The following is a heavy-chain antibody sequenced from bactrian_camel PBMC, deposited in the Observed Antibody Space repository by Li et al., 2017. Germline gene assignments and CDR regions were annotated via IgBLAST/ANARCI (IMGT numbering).Heavy chain of an antibody. CDR3: AADGGNGCNYCSGDNCDGVFGY. J-gene: IGHJ6*01. V-gene: IGHV3S1*01. D-gene: IGHD2*01. Sequence: QVQLVESGGGSVKPGGSLTLSCAVSGYTYSRLCIAWFRQAPGKEREGVAAIFLGGPFLGGRRSFYSDFVRGRFTISQDNAKDTLYLQMNSLKPEDTGMYICAADGGNGCNYCSGDNCDGVFGYWGQGTQVTVS. CDR2: IFLGGPFLGGRRS. CDR1: GYTYSRLC.